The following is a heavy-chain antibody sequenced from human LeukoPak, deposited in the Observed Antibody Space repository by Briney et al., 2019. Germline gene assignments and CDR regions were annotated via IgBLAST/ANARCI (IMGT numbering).Heavy chain of an antibody. J-gene: IGHJ2*01. Sequence: SVKVSCKASGGTFSSYAISWVRQAPGQGLEWMGGIIPIFGTANYAQKFQGRVTITADESTSTAYMELSRLRSEDTAVYYCARDGLDDSSGPLAGPYFDLWGRGTLVTVSS. V-gene: IGHV1-69*13. CDR2: IIPIFGTA. D-gene: IGHD3-22*01. CDR3: ARDGLDDSSGPLAGPYFDL. CDR1: GGTFSSYA.